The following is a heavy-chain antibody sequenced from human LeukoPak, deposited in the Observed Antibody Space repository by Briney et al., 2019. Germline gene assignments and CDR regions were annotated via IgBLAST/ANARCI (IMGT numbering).Heavy chain of an antibody. CDR1: GGSFSGYY. Sequence: SETLSLTCAVYGGSFSGYYWSWIRQSPGRGLEWIGEINHSGSTNYNPSLKSRVTISVDTSKNQFSLKLSPVTAADTAVYYCARGNYYDSSAYYPQWGQGTLVTVSS. CDR3: ARGNYYDSSAYYPQ. V-gene: IGHV4-34*01. CDR2: INHSGST. J-gene: IGHJ4*02. D-gene: IGHD3-22*01.